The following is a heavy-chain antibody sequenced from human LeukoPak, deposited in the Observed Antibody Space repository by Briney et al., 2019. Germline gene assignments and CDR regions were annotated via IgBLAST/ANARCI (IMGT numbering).Heavy chain of an antibody. V-gene: IGHV4-39*01. CDR2: ISYYGTT. Sequence: PSETLSLTCTVSGGSITSGSVYWGWIRQPPGKGLEWIGSISYYGTTYYNPSLRSRVTISRDASRNQVSLRLNSVAAADTAVYYCARHVPAVAGSPIDYWGQGTLVTVSS. CDR3: ARHVPAVAGSPIDY. CDR1: GGSITSGSVY. J-gene: IGHJ4*02. D-gene: IGHD6-19*01.